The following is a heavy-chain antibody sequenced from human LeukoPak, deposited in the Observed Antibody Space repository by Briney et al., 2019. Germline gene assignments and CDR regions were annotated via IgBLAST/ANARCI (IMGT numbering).Heavy chain of an antibody. CDR1: GGSISSSSYY. J-gene: IGHJ4*02. CDR3: ARGEGRWLQLVGY. CDR2: NYYSGST. V-gene: IGHV4-39*01. Sequence: TSETLSLTCTVSGGSISSSSYYWGWLRQPPGQGLEGIVSNYYSGSTYYNPSLKSRVTISVDTSKNQFSLKLSSVTAADTAVYYCARGEGRWLQLVGYWGQGTLVTVSS. D-gene: IGHD5-24*01.